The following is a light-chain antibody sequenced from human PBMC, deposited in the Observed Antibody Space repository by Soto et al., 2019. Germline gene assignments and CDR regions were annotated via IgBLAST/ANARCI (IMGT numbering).Light chain of an antibody. V-gene: IGKV4-1*01. J-gene: IGKJ1*01. Sequence: DIVMTQSPDSLAVSLGERATINCKSSQSVLYSSNNKDYLAWYQQKPGQPPKLLLYWASTRESGVPDRFSGSGSGTDFTLTISSLQSEDFAVYYCQQYNNWPPWTFGQGTKVDIK. CDR2: WAS. CDR1: QSVLYSSNNKDY. CDR3: QQYNNWPPWT.